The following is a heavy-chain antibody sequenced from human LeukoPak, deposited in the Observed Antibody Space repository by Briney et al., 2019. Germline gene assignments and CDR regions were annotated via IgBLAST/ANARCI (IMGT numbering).Heavy chain of an antibody. J-gene: IGHJ4*02. CDR3: ARGSSSRPHYFDY. V-gene: IGHV4-34*01. Sequence: SETLSLTCAVYGGSFSGYYWSWIRQPPGKGLEWIGEINHSGSTNYNPSLKSRVTISVDTSKNQFSLRLSSVTAADTAVYYCARGSSSRPHYFDYWGQGTLVTVSS. CDR1: GGSFSGYY. D-gene: IGHD6-13*01. CDR2: INHSGST.